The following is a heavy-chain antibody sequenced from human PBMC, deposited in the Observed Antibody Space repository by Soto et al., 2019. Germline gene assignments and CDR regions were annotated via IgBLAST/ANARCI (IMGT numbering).Heavy chain of an antibody. CDR3: CTDLVLSIFGVVIRNDAFDI. D-gene: IGHD3-3*01. CDR1: EFTFINAW. Sequence: EVQLVESGGGLVKPGESLRLSCAASEFTFINAWMNWVRQAPGKGLEWVGRIKSKTDGGTTDYAAPVKGRFTISRDDSKNTLYLQMNSLETEDTAVYYCCTDLVLSIFGVVIRNDAFDIWGQGTMVTVSS. V-gene: IGHV3-15*01. CDR2: IKSKTDGGTT. J-gene: IGHJ3*02.